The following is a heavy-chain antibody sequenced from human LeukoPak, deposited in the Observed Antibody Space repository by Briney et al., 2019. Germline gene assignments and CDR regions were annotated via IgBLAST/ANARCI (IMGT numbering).Heavy chain of an antibody. J-gene: IGHJ4*02. D-gene: IGHD7-27*01. CDR1: GYTFTGYA. Sequence: GASVKVSSKASGYTFTGYAIQWVRQAPGQRLEWMGWINAGNGNTKYSQKFQGRVTITRDTSANTVYMELSSLRSEDTAVYYCARGPLGRNGDYFDYWGQGTLVTVSS. CDR3: ARGPLGRNGDYFDY. V-gene: IGHV1-3*01. CDR2: INAGNGNT.